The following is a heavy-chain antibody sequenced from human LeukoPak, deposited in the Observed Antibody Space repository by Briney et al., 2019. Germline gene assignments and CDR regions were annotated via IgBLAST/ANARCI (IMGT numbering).Heavy chain of an antibody. Sequence: SETLSLTCAVSGYSISSGYYWGWIRQPPGKGLEWIGSIYHSGSTYYNPSLKSRVTISVDTSKNQFSLKLSSVTAADTAVYYCANAGNYYDSSLDYWGQGTLVTVSS. CDR1: GYSISSGYY. CDR2: IYHSGST. D-gene: IGHD3-22*01. CDR3: ANAGNYYDSSLDY. V-gene: IGHV4-38-2*01. J-gene: IGHJ4*02.